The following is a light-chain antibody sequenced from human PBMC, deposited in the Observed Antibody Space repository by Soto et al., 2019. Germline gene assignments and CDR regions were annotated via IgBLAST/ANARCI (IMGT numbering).Light chain of an antibody. J-gene: IGLJ1*01. Sequence: QSVLTQPPSVSGAPGQRVTISCTGSSSNIGANYDVHWYQQRPGTAPKLLIFGNSNRPSGVSSRFSGSKSGNTASLTISGLQAEDEADYFCGSYTGNIYVFGNGTKLTVL. CDR1: SSNIGANYD. CDR3: GSYTGNIYV. CDR2: GNS. V-gene: IGLV1-40*01.